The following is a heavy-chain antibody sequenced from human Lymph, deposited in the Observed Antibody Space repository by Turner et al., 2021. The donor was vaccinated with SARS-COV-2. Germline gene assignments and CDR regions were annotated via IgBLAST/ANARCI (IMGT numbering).Heavy chain of an antibody. CDR2: INSDGSST. V-gene: IGHV3-74*01. J-gene: IGHJ3*02. CDR3: ARDGGYCSGGSCYSYDAFDI. D-gene: IGHD2-15*01. Sequence: EVQLVESGGGLVQPGGSLSLSCAASGFTFSSYWLHWVRQAPGKGLVWVARINSDGSSTSYADSVKGRFTISRDNAKNTLYLQMNSLRAEDTAVYYCARDGGYCSGGSCYSYDAFDIWGQGTMVTISS. CDR1: GFTFSSYW.